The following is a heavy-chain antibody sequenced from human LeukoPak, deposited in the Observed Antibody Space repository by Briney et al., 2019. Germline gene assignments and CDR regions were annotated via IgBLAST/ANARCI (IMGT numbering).Heavy chain of an antibody. D-gene: IGHD3-10*01. CDR3: ARASGPMVRGVHRNWFDP. Sequence: PSGTLSLTCAVYGGSFSGYYWSWIRQPPGKGLEWIGEINHGGSTNYNPSLKSRVTISVDTSKNQFSLKLSSVTAADTAVYYCARASGPMVRGVHRNWFDPWGQGTLVTVSS. V-gene: IGHV4-34*01. CDR2: INHGGST. J-gene: IGHJ5*02. CDR1: GGSFSGYY.